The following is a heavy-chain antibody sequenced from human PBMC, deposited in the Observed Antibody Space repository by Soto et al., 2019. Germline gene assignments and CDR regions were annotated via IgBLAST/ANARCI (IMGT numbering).Heavy chain of an antibody. V-gene: IGHV3-30*18. J-gene: IGHJ6*02. CDR3: AKDHSWQIAAAGNPLPHYYYYGMDV. D-gene: IGHD6-13*01. CDR2: ISYDGSNK. CDR1: GFTFSSYG. Sequence: PGGSLRLSCAASGFTFSSYGMHWVRQAPGKGLEWVAVISYDGSNKYYADSVKGRFTISRDNSKNTLYLQMNSLRAEDTAVYYCAKDHSWQIAAAGNPLPHYYYYGMDVWGQGTTVTVSS.